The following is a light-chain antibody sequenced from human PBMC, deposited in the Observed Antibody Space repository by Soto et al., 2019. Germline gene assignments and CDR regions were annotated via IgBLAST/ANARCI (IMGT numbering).Light chain of an antibody. V-gene: IGKV1D-8*01. CDR3: QQYYSFPPT. CDR2: AAS. Sequence: VIWMTQSPCLRSASTGDRVTMSCRMIQGISSYLAWYQQKPGKAPELLIYAASTLQSGVPSRFGGSGSGTDFTLTVSCLQAEECATYSCQQYYSFPPTFGQGTKVDIK. CDR1: QGISSY. J-gene: IGKJ1*01.